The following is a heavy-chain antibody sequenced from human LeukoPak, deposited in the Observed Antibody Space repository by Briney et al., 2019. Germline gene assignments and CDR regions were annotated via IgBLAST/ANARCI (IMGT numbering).Heavy chain of an antibody. Sequence: SETLSLTCTVSGGSISSAGYYWGWVRQPPGRGLEWIGTIYYRGTTYYNPSLKSRVTISVDTSKSQFSLKLSSVTAADTAVYYCARWGAVAGVNWFDPWGQGTLVTVSS. CDR2: IYYRGTT. V-gene: IGHV4-39*07. CDR3: ARWGAVAGVNWFDP. D-gene: IGHD6-19*01. CDR1: GGSISSAGYY. J-gene: IGHJ5*02.